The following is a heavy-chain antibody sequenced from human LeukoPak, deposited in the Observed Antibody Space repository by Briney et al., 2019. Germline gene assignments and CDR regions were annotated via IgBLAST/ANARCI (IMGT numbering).Heavy chain of an antibody. Sequence: ASVKVSCKASGYTFSGYYMHWVRQAPGQGLEWMGWINPNSGGTNYAQKFQGRVTMTRDTSISTAYMELSRLRSDDTAVYYCAREMSPYLYDSSGYYFYWGQGTLVTVSS. CDR2: INPNSGGT. CDR3: AREMSPYLYDSSGYYFY. J-gene: IGHJ4*02. CDR1: GYTFSGYY. V-gene: IGHV1-2*02. D-gene: IGHD3-22*01.